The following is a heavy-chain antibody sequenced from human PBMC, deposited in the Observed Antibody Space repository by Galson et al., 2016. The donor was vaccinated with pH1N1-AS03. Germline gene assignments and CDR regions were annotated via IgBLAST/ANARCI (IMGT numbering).Heavy chain of an antibody. CDR1: GFTFSRYW. J-gene: IGHJ4*02. D-gene: IGHD4-23*01. Sequence: SLRLSCAASGFTFSRYWMHWVRQAPGKGLVWVSHINEDGSTTRYADSVKGRFTISRDNSESTLYLQMNSLGDDDTAVYYCARDVGGPYDYWGQGTLVTVSS. CDR2: INEDGSTT. CDR3: ARDVGGPYDY. V-gene: IGHV3-74*01.